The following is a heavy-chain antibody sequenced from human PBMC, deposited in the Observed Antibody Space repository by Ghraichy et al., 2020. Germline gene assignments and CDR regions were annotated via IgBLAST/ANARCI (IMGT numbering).Heavy chain of an antibody. CDR3: ARGGSGRYSINFDY. CDR1: GGSISSYY. Sequence: SETLSLTCTVSGGSISSYYWSWIRQPPGKGLEWIGYIYYSGSTNYNPSLKSRVTISVDTSKNQFSLKLSSVTAADTAVYYCARGGSGRYSINFDYWGQGTLVTVSS. D-gene: IGHD3-10*01. V-gene: IGHV4-59*01. CDR2: IYYSGST. J-gene: IGHJ4*02.